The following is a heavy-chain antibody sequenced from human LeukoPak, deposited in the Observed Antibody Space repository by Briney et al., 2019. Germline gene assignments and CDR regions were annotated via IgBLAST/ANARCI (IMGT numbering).Heavy chain of an antibody. V-gene: IGHV1-2*02. CDR1: GYTFTGYY. CDR3: ARGTYFYDSSGYYVGY. CDR2: INPNSGGT. D-gene: IGHD3-22*01. J-gene: IGHJ4*02. Sequence: GASVKVSCKASGYTFTGYYMHWVRQAPGQGLEWMGWINPNSGGTNYAQKFQGRVTMTRDTSISTAYMELSRLRSDDTAVYYCARGTYFYDSSGYYVGYWGQGTLVTVSS.